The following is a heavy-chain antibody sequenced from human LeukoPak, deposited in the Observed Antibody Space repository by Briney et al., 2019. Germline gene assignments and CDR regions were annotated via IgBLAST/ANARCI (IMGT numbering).Heavy chain of an antibody. CDR2: FHYSGSS. CDR3: ARHSHYIQPFDY. Sequence: PSETLSLICTVSGGSINSSSYYWGWIRQPPGKGLEWIGSFHYSGSSYYNPSLKSRLTISVDTSRNQFSLNLRSVTAADTAVYYCARHSHYIQPFDYWGQGAQVTVSS. D-gene: IGHD5-18*01. V-gene: IGHV4-39*01. J-gene: IGHJ4*02. CDR1: GGSINSSSYY.